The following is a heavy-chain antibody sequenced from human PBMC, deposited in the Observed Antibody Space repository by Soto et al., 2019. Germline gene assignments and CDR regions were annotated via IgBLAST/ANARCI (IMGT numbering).Heavy chain of an antibody. V-gene: IGHV4-34*01. CDR3: ARGTQWLVRYYFDY. J-gene: IGHJ4*02. Sequence: SDTLSLTSAVYGRSFRGYYWSWIRKPTGRGLEWIGEINHSGSTNYNPSLKSRVTISVDTSKNQFSLKLSSVTASDTAVYYCARGTQWLVRYYFDYWGQGTLVTVS. D-gene: IGHD6-19*01. CDR1: GRSFRGYY. CDR2: INHSGST.